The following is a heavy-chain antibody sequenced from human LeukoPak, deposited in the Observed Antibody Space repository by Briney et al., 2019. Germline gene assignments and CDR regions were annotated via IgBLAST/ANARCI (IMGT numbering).Heavy chain of an antibody. Sequence: GRSLRLSCAASGFTFSSYAMHWVRQAPGKGLEWVAVISYDGSNKYYADSVKGRFTISRDNSKNTLYLQMNSLRAEDTAVYYCAKAGRSNYYYYGMDVWGQGTTVTVSS. D-gene: IGHD1-26*01. CDR2: ISYDGSNK. CDR1: GFTFSSYA. J-gene: IGHJ6*02. CDR3: AKAGRSNYYYYGMDV. V-gene: IGHV3-30-3*01.